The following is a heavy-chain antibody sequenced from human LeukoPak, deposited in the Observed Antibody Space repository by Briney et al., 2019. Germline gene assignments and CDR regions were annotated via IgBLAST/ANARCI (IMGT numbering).Heavy chain of an antibody. CDR2: IKQDGSEK. J-gene: IGHJ3*02. D-gene: IGHD5-24*01. Sequence: GGSLRLSCAASGFTFSTYWMSWVRQAPGKGLEWVANIKQDGSEKYYVDSVKGRFTISKDNAKNSLFLQMNSLRAEDTAVYYCASDLRWLQFNDAFDIWGQGTMVTVSS. V-gene: IGHV3-7*01. CDR1: GFTFSTYW. CDR3: ASDLRWLQFNDAFDI.